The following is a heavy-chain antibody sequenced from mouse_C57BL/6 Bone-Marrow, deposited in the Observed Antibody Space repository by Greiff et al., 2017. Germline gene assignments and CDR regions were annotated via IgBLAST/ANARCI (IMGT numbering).Heavy chain of an antibody. D-gene: IGHD2-5*01. V-gene: IGHV5-4*03. CDR2: ISDGGSYT. CDR1: GFTFSSYA. J-gene: IGHJ4*01. Sequence: DVKLVESGGGLVKPGGSLKLSCAASGFTFSSYAMSWVRQTPEKRLEWVATISDGGSYTYYPDNVKGRFTISRDNAKNNLYLQMSHLKSEDTAMYYCARHYSNYGGYAMDYWGQGTSVTVSS. CDR3: ARHYSNYGGYAMDY.